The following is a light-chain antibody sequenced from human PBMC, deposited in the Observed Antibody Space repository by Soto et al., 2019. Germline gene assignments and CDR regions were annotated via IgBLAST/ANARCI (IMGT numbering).Light chain of an antibody. V-gene: IGKV3-11*01. CDR3: HQRQSWPRT. CDR2: QAS. CDR1: QYINTR. J-gene: IGKJ1*01. Sequence: EIVLTQSPATLSSFPGDRVTLSCRASQYINTRLAWYQHRPGQAPRLLIYQASIRAAGIPARFSASGSGTDFTLTISGVQPEDFALYYCHQRQSWPRTFGQGTKVDI.